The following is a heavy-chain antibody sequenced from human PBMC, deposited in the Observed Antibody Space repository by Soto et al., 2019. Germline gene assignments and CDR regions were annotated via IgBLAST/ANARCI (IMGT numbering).Heavy chain of an antibody. CDR2: IYPGDSDT. J-gene: IGHJ4*02. Sequence: VSLKISFKSSGYSFTSYWIGWVRQMPGKGLEWMGIIYPGDSDTRCSPSFQGQVTISADKSISTAYLQWSSLKASDTAMYYCARLGSSSWYPFDYWGQGTLVTVSS. CDR1: GYSFTSYW. D-gene: IGHD6-13*01. CDR3: ARLGSSSWYPFDY. V-gene: IGHV5-51*01.